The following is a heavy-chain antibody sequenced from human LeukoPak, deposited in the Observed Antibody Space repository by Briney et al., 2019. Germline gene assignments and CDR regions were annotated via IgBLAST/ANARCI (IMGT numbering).Heavy chain of an antibody. CDR2: VYYSEGT. D-gene: IGHD4-23*01. V-gene: IGHV4-39*01. Sequence: SETLSLTCTVSGGSVSSSRYYWGWIRQPPGKGLEWIGSVYYSEGTYYNPSPRSRVTISVDTSRSQFSLRLSSVTAADTAVYYCARHYGNSPFFDYWGQGTLVTVSS. CDR1: GGSVSSSRYY. CDR3: ARHYGNSPFFDY. J-gene: IGHJ4*02.